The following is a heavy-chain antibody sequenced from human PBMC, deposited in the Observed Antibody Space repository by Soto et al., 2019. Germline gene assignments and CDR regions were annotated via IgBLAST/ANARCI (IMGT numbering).Heavy chain of an antibody. CDR3: ARYAPGAAPY. Sequence: QVQLQESGPGLVKPSQTLSLTCTVSGGPVINGDSYLNWIRQHPEKGLEWMGYINSRGTTNYNAALKSRILISGDTSKNLFSLRLTSVTAADTAVYYCARYAPGAAPYWGQGTLVTFSS. V-gene: IGHV4-31*03. CDR2: INSRGTT. D-gene: IGHD6-13*01. CDR1: GGPVINGDSY. J-gene: IGHJ4*02.